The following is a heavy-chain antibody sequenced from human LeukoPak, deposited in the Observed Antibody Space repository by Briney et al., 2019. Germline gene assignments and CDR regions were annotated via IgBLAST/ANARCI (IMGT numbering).Heavy chain of an antibody. CDR2: ISAYNGNT. Sequence: ASVKVSCKASDYTFTSYGISWVRQAPGQGLEWMGWISAYNGNTNYAQKLQGRVTMTTDTSTRTAYMELRSLRSDDTAVYYCARGGSGNYYKPLDYWGQGTLVTVSS. CDR3: ARGGSGNYYKPLDY. V-gene: IGHV1-18*01. J-gene: IGHJ4*02. CDR1: DYTFTSYG. D-gene: IGHD3-10*01.